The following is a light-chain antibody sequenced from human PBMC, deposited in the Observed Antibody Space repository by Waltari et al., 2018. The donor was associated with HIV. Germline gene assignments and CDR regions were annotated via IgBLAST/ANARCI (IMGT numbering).Light chain of an antibody. V-gene: IGLV2-14*01. CDR2: EVS. J-gene: IGLJ1*01. CDR1: TSDVGGYDY. Sequence: QSALTQSASVSGSPGQSITISCTGTTSDVGGYDYVSWYQPHPGKAPKLIIYEVSHRPSGVSIRFSGSKAGTPASLIISGLQAEDEADYYCTSYTSSTTLVFGTGTKVTVL. CDR3: TSYTSSTTLV.